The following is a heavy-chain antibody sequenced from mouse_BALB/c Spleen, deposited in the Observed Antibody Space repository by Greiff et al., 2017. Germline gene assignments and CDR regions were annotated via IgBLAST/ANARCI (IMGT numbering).Heavy chain of an antibody. V-gene: IGHV1S137*01. Sequence: VQLQQSGAELVRPGVSVKISCKGSGYTFTDYAMHWVKQSHAKSLEWIGVISTYYGDASYNQKFKGKATMTEDKSSSTAYMELARLTSEDSAIYYCARYRYDDGYWHFDVWGAGTTVTVSS. CDR3: ARYRYDDGYWHFDV. D-gene: IGHD2-14*01. CDR2: ISTYYGDA. J-gene: IGHJ1*01. CDR1: GYTFTDYA.